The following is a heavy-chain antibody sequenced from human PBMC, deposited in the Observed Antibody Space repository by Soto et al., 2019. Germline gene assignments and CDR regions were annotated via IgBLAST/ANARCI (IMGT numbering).Heavy chain of an antibody. J-gene: IGHJ6*02. CDR3: IYRPASWDYHGLDV. CDR1: GFSLTTGGVG. V-gene: IGHV2-5*01. Sequence: SGPTLVNPTQTLTLTCTFSGFSLTTGGVGVGWIRQPPGRSLEWLAVIYWNDDRRRSPSLENRLTITKDTSKNQVVLTMTNMDPVDTATYYCIYRPASWDYHGLDVWGQGTPVTVSS. D-gene: IGHD2-21*01. CDR2: IYWNDDR.